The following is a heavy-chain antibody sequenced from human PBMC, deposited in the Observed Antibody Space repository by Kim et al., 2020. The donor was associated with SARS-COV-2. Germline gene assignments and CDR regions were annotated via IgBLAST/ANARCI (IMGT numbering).Heavy chain of an antibody. J-gene: IGHJ4*02. CDR3: VREGGIYNTSTHFDT. Sequence: GGSLRLSCAASGFTFSNYVMHWVRQAPGKGLEWVAGISCDGGTEYYIDSMKGLFTISRDNPKNSLYVQMNSLREEDTAVYHCVREGGIYNTSTHFDTLGPGALVTVSS. CDR1: GFTFSNYV. V-gene: IGHV3-30*03. D-gene: IGHD1-1*01. CDR2: ISCDGGTE.